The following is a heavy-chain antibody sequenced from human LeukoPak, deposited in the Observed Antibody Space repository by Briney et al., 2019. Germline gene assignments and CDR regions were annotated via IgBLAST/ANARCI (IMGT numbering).Heavy chain of an antibody. CDR1: GFTFSNYG. J-gene: IGHJ3*02. V-gene: IGHV3-23*01. CDR2: ITGSGGST. D-gene: IGHD6-13*01. CDR3: AKDRRSSWPYDAFDI. Sequence: GGTLRLSCAASGFTFSNYGMAWVRQVPGKGLEWVSAITGSGGSTYYADSVRGRFTISGDASKNTLYLQMNSLRVEDTAVYYCAKDRRSSWPYDAFDIWGQGTVVTVSS.